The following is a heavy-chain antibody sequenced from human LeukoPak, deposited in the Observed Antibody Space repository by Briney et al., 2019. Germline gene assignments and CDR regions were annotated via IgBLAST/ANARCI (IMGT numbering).Heavy chain of an antibody. D-gene: IGHD3-22*01. V-gene: IGHV3-74*03. CDR3: AREYSSGYYGTGFDY. J-gene: IGHJ4*02. CDR1: GFTFSSYW. CDR2: IKSDGSST. Sequence: PGGSLRLSCAASGFTFSSYWMHWVRHAPGKGRVWVSLIKSDGSSTTYADSVRGRFAVSRDNAKNTLYLQMNSLRAEDTAVYYCAREYSSGYYGTGFDYWGQGTLVTVSS.